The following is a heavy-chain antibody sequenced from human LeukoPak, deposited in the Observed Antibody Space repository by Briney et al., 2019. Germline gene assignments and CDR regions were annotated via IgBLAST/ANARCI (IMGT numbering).Heavy chain of an antibody. CDR3: AXXFCXTXSRXGSCYSHNWFDP. V-gene: IGHV1-2*02. CDR1: GYTFTGYY. D-gene: IGHD2-15*01. J-gene: IGHJ5*02. Sequence: ASVKVSCKASGYTFTGYYMHWVRQAPGQGLEWMGWINPNSGGTNYAQKFQGRVTMTRDTSISTAYMELSRLRSDDTAVYYCAXXFCXTXSRXGSCYSHNWFDPWGQGTLVTV. CDR2: INPNSGGT.